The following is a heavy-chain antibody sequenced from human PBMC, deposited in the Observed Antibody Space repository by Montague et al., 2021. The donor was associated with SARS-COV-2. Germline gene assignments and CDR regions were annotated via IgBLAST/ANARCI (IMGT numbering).Heavy chain of an antibody. Sequence: SETLSLTCAISGGSASGYYWAWIRQPPGKGLEWIGYMYYTGTSNYNPSLKSRVSMSIDTSKNHFSLNLTSVAADDTGVYYCARGLGYTSMFRFFDYWGHGAQVTVSS. CDR1: GGSASGYY. D-gene: IGHD2-2*02. CDR2: MYYTGTS. J-gene: IGHJ4*01. V-gene: IGHV4-59*02. CDR3: ARGLGYTSMFRFFDY.